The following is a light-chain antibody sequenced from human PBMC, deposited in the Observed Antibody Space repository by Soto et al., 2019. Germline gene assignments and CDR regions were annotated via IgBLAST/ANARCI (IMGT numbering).Light chain of an antibody. Sequence: QSALTQPASVSGSPGQSITISCTGTSSDVGGYNYVSWYQQHPGKARKLMIYDVSNRPSGVSNRFSGSKSGNTASLTISGHQAEDEADYYCSSYTRSSILYVVFAGGTELTVL. CDR1: SSDVGGYNY. CDR2: DVS. CDR3: SSYTRSSILYVV. V-gene: IGLV2-14*01. J-gene: IGLJ2*01.